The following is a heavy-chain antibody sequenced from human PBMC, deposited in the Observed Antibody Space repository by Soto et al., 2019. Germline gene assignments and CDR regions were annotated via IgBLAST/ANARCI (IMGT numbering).Heavy chain of an antibody. V-gene: IGHV1-18*01. CDR1: GYTFTRNG. J-gene: IGHJ6*02. Sequence: QVHLVQSGAEVKKPGASVNVSCKTSGYTFTRNGISWVRQAPGQGLEWMGWISPNSGNTRYAQKLQDRVIMTTDTATSTAHMELRSLRSDDTAVYSCVKDLNSKSWPCRDVWGPGTTVTVSS. CDR2: ISPNSGNT. D-gene: IGHD3-22*01. CDR3: VKDLNSKSWPCRDV.